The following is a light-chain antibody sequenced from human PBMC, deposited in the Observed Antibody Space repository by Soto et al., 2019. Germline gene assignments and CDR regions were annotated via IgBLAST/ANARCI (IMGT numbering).Light chain of an antibody. CDR1: QSFNTW. J-gene: IGKJ5*01. Sequence: IQMTQSPSTLSASVEDRVTIPXXASQSFNTWLAWYQQKPGKAPNLLIYKASSLASGVPSRFSGSGSGTEFTLTISSLQPEDFATYYCQQANSFPVTFGQGTRLEIK. CDR3: QQANSFPVT. CDR2: KAS. V-gene: IGKV1-5*03.